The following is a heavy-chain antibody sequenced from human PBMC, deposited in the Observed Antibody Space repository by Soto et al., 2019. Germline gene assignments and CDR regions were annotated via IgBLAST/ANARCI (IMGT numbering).Heavy chain of an antibody. J-gene: IGHJ4*02. V-gene: IGHV4-34*01. CDR3: ARAGRYSYGSPNFDY. Sequence: LSLTCAVYGGSFSGYYWSWIRQPPGKGLEWIGEINHSGSTNYNPSLKSRVTISVDTSKNQFSLKLSSVTAADTAVYYCARAGRYSYGSPNFDYWGQGTLVTVSS. D-gene: IGHD5-18*01. CDR2: INHSGST. CDR1: GGSFSGYY.